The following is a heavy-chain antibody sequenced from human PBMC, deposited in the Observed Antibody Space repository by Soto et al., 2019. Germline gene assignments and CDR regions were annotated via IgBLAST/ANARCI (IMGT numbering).Heavy chain of an antibody. CDR3: ARAGIVVVPAAMVLEYNWFDP. Sequence: PSETLSLTCTVSCGSISSGDYYWSWIRQPPGKGLEWIGYIYYSGSTYYNPSLKSRVTISVDTSKNQFSLKLSSVTAADTAVYYCARAGIVVVPAAMVLEYNWFDPWGQGTLVTVSS. CDR2: IYYSGST. D-gene: IGHD2-2*01. CDR1: CGSISSGDYY. V-gene: IGHV4-30-4*01. J-gene: IGHJ5*02.